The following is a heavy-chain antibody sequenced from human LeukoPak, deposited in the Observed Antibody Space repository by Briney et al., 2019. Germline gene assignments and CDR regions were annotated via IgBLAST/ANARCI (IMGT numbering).Heavy chain of an antibody. J-gene: IGHJ4*02. Sequence: PGGSLRLSCEASGFTFSSYAMTWVRQAPGKGLEWVSAITNSGGGTYYADSVKGRFSISRDNAKNLVYLQMNSLRAEDTAVYHCARFGYVAAVDVWGQGTPVTVSS. D-gene: IGHD2-15*01. V-gene: IGHV3-23*01. CDR3: ARFGYVAAVDV. CDR1: GFTFSSYA. CDR2: ITNSGGGT.